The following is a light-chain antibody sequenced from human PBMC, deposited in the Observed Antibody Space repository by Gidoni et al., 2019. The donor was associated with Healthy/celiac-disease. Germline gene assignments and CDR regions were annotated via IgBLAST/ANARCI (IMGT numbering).Light chain of an antibody. CDR1: QGISNY. V-gene: IGKV1-27*01. CDR2: AAS. J-gene: IGKJ4*01. Sequence: DIQMTESPSSLSASVGDRVTITCRPSQGISNYLAWYHQKPGKVPKLLIYAASTLQSGVPSRFSGSGSGTDFTLTISSLQPEDVATYYCQKYNSAPLTFGGGTKVEIK. CDR3: QKYNSAPLT.